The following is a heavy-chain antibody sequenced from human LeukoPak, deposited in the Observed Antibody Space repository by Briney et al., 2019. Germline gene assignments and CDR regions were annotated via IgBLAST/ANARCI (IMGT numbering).Heavy chain of an antibody. V-gene: IGHV4-4*02. CDR3: ARGLTMVRGVRPFDY. CDR1: GGSINSSNW. CDR2: IYHSGST. D-gene: IGHD3-10*01. Sequence: SETLSLTCAVSGGSINSSNWWSCVRQPPGKALEWIGEIYHSGSTNYNPSLKSRVTISVDKSKNQFSLKLSSVTAADTAVYYCARGLTMVRGVRPFDYWGQGTLVTVSS. J-gene: IGHJ4*02.